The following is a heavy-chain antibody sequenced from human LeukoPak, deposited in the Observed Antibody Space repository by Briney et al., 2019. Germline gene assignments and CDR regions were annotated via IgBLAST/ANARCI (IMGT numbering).Heavy chain of an antibody. D-gene: IGHD1-7*01. CDR2: ISGSSSYT. J-gene: IGHJ4*02. CDR3: ANNPRTVTTSY. V-gene: IGHV3-11*06. CDR1: GFTFSDYY. Sequence: GGSLRLSCVVSGFTFSDYYMSWIRQAPGKGLEWVSYISGSSSYTNYADSVKGRFTISRDNAKNSLYLQMNSLRAEDTAVYYCANNPRTVTTSYWGQGTLVTVPS.